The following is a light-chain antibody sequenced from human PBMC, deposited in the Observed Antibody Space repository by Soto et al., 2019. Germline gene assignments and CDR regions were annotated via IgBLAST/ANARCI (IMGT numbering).Light chain of an antibody. CDR1: ESLRSN. CDR3: QHYVSPPIT. CDR2: GAS. V-gene: IGKV3-20*01. J-gene: IGKJ5*01. Sequence: VMTQFLATLSVAPGERTTLTCRASESLRSNSAWYQQKPGQSPRLLVYGASSRATVISDRFSGSGSGTDFTLTISRLEPEAFAVYYCQHYVSPPITFGQGTRLEIK.